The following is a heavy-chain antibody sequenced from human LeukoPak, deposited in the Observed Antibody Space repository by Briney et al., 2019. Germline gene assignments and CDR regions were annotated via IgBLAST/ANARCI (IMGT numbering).Heavy chain of an antibody. CDR2: IYYSGST. CDR3: ARHHGGYRPLDY. V-gene: IGHV4-59*08. CDR1: GGSISSYY. J-gene: IGHJ4*02. Sequence: SETLSLTCTVSGGSISSYYWSWTRQPPGKGLEWIGYIYYSGSTNYNPSLKSRVTISVDTSKNQFSLKLSSVTAADTAVYYCARHHGGYRPLDYWGQETLVTVSS. D-gene: IGHD4-17*01.